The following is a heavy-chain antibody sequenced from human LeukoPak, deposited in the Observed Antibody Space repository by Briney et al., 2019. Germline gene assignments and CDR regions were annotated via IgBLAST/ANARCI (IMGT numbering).Heavy chain of an antibody. V-gene: IGHV4-30-4*07. Sequence: HPSETLSLTCAVSGLSISNSGYSWNWIRQAPGKELEFLGNIYSIGSTHYNPALRSRLALSVDTSKNVFSLNLTSVTAADTAVYYCAREDTKTRYYSGPFDSWGQGILVTVSS. D-gene: IGHD3-9*01. CDR1: GLSISNSGYS. J-gene: IGHJ4*02. CDR2: IYSIGST. CDR3: AREDTKTRYYSGPFDS.